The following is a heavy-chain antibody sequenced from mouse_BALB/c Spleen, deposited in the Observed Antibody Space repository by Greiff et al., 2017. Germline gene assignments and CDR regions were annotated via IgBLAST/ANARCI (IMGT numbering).Heavy chain of an antibody. J-gene: IGHJ4*01. CDR3: ARSGGNYAYYAMDY. CDR2: INPYNDGT. V-gene: IGHV1-14*01. CDR1: GYTFTSYV. Sequence: EVQLQQSGPELVKPGASVKMSCKASGYTFTSYVMHWVKQKPGQGLEWIGYINPYNDGTKYNEKFKGKATLTSDKSSSTAYMELSSLTSEDSAVYYCARSGGNYAYYAMDYWGQGTSVTVSS. D-gene: IGHD2-1*01.